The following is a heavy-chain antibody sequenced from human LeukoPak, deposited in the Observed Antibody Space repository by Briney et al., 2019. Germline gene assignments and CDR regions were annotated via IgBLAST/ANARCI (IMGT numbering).Heavy chain of an antibody. Sequence: GGSLRLSCAASGFSVSNNYMSWVRQAPGKGLEWVSVIYSGGSTFYADSVKGRFTISRDNSKNTLYLQMGSLRPEDMALYYCARPAAETTATLDYWGQGILVTVSS. CDR1: GFSVSNNY. CDR3: ARPAAETTATLDY. CDR2: IYSGGST. J-gene: IGHJ4*02. D-gene: IGHD2-21*02. V-gene: IGHV3-66*04.